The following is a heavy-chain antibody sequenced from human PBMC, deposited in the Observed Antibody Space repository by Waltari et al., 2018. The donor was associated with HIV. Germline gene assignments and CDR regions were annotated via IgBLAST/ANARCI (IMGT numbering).Heavy chain of an antibody. J-gene: IGHJ5*02. Sequence: QLQLQDSGTGLVRPSETLSLTCTAPADSISTIAYSWGWIRQSPGELLEWIGSISSTGHTYFDPFLKCRIMLSVDTARNQFSLTLRSVTAADTARYYCARQSWTAGNNHFDPWGQGILVTVSS. CDR2: ISSTGHT. CDR3: ARQSWTAGNNHFDP. V-gene: IGHV4-39*01. CDR1: ADSISTIAYS. D-gene: IGHD2-21*02.